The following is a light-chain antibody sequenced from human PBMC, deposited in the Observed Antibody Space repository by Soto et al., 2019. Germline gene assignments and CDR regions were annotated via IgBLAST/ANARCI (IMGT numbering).Light chain of an antibody. CDR2: DAS. V-gene: IGKV1D-13*01. Sequence: AIQLTQSPSSLSASVGDRVTITCRASQGISSALAWYQQKPGKAPKLLIYDASSLESGVPSRFGGSGSGTDFTLTISSLQPEDFATYYCQQFNNYPLLTFGGGTQVEIK. CDR3: QQFNNYPLLT. CDR1: QGISSA. J-gene: IGKJ4*01.